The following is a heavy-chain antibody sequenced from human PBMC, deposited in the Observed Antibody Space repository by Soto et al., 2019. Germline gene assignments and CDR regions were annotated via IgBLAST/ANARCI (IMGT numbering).Heavy chain of an antibody. CDR1: GMSSINGGYD. Sequence: SATXSLTCSVSGMSSINGGYDLNWIRQHPGKGLEWIGNIYYNGISSYNPSLKTRFFMSFNTSTNQFSLKLTSLTAAETATYYCESDKSIRGIIVTGDFDFWG. J-gene: IGHJ2*01. CDR3: ESDKSIRGIIVTGDFDF. V-gene: IGHV4-31*03. D-gene: IGHD3-10*01. CDR2: IYYNGIS.